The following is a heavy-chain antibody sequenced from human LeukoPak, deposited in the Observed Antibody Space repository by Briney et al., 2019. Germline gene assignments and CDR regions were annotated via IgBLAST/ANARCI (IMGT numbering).Heavy chain of an antibody. CDR3: ARDVGKSGYGDY. CDR2: ISSSGDTI. CDR1: GFTFSSYE. Sequence: GGSLRLSCAASGFTFSSYEMNWVRQAPGRGPQWVSYISSSGDTIYYADSVKGRFTTSRDNAQNSLYLQMNSLRAEDTAIYYCARDVGKSGYGDYWGDGTLGTVSS. D-gene: IGHD5-12*01. V-gene: IGHV3-48*03. J-gene: IGHJ4*01.